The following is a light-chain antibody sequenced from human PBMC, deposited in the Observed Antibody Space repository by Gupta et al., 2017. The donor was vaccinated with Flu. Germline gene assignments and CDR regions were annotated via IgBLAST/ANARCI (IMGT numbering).Light chain of an antibody. CDR1: QSVRSN. CDR3: QQDNDWPRT. Sequence: PATLSVSPGERATLSCRASQSVRSNLAWYQQKPGQAPRLLIYSASTRATGIPARFRGSGSGTEFTLTISSLQSEDFAIYYCQQDNDWPRTFGQGTEVEIK. J-gene: IGKJ1*01. V-gene: IGKV3-15*01. CDR2: SAS.